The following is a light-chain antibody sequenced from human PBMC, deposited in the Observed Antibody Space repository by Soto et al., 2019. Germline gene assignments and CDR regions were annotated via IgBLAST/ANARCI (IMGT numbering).Light chain of an antibody. V-gene: IGKV1-39*01. CDR2: GAS. J-gene: IGKJ1*01. CDR1: QDIKSF. CDR3: KQTYGIPCT. Sequence: DIQMTQSPSSLSASVGDRVTITCRPGQDIKSFLNWYQQKPGKAPHLLIYGASRLQSGVPSRFSGSGSATHFTLAITSLQPEDSASYVCKQTYGIPCTFGQGPTV.